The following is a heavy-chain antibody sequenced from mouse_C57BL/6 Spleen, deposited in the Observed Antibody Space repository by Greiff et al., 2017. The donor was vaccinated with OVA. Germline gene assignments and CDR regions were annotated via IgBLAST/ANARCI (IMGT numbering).Heavy chain of an antibody. V-gene: IGHV1-19*01. CDR1: GYTFTDYY. CDR2: INPYNGGT. Sequence: VQLQQSGPVLVKPGASVKMSCKASGYTFTDYYMNWVKQSHGKSLEWIGVINPYNGGTSYNQKFKGKATLTVDKSSSTAYMELNSLTSEDSAVYYCARSYGNYGGYFDYWGQGTTLTVSS. D-gene: IGHD2-1*01. J-gene: IGHJ2*01. CDR3: ARSYGNYGGYFDY.